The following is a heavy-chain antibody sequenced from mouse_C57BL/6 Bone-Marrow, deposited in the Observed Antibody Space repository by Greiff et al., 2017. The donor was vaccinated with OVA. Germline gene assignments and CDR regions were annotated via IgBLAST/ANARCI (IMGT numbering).Heavy chain of an antibody. CDR3: AREASGATVVARGAMDY. D-gene: IGHD1-1*01. CDR2: ISDGGSYT. CDR1: GFTFSSYA. V-gene: IGHV5-4*01. Sequence: EVKLMDSGGGLVKPGGSLKLSCAASGFTFSSYAMSWVRQTPEKRLEWVATISDGGSYTYYPDNVKGRFPISRDNAKNNLYLQMSHLKSEDTAMYYCAREASGATVVARGAMDYWGQGTSVTVSS. J-gene: IGHJ4*01.